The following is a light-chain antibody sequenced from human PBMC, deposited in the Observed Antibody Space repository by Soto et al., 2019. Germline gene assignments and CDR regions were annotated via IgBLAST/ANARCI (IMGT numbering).Light chain of an antibody. V-gene: IGKV1-39*01. CDR3: RQSYSTPALT. Sequence: DIQMTQSPSSLSASVGDRVTITCRASQSISSYLNWYQQKPGKAPKLLIYAASTLQTGVPSRFSGSGSGTAFTLTISSLQHEDFATYYCRQSYSTPALTFGGGTKVEIK. J-gene: IGKJ4*01. CDR1: QSISSY. CDR2: AAS.